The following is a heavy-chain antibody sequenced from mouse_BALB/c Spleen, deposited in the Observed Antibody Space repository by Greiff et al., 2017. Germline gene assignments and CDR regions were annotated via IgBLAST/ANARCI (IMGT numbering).Heavy chain of an antibody. V-gene: IGHV14-3*02. CDR2: IDPANGNT. D-gene: IGHD2-10*02. CDR3: ARRYGTFYAMDY. Sequence: VQLQQSGAELVKPGASVKLSCTASGFNIKDTYMHWVKQRPEQGLEWIGRIDPANGNTKYDPKFQGKATITADTSSNTAYLQLSSLTSEDTAVYYCARRYGTFYAMDYWGQGTSVTVSS. CDR1: GFNIKDTY. J-gene: IGHJ4*01.